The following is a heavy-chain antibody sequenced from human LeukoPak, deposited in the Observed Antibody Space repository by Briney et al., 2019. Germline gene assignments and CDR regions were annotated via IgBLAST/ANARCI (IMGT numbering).Heavy chain of an antibody. D-gene: IGHD6-13*01. J-gene: IGHJ4*02. CDR2: IHYAGTT. CDR3: ARHSSSWYPDY. V-gene: IGHV4-59*08. Sequence: SETLSLTCTVSGGSIRSYYWSWIRQPPGKGLEWIGYIHYAGTTNYNPSLKSRVTISVDTSKNQFSLQLSSVTATDTAVYFCARHSSSWYPDYWGQGTLVTVSS. CDR1: GGSIRSYY.